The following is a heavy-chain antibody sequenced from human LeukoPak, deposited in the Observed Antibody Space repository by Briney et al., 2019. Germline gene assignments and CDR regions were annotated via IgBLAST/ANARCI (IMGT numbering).Heavy chain of an antibody. CDR1: GGSFSGYY. V-gene: IGHV4-34*01. J-gene: IGHJ6*04. CDR2: INHSGST. D-gene: IGHD6-19*01. CDR3: AGTFSSGWYPTGEYYYYGMDV. Sequence: PSETLSLTCAVYGGSFSGYYWSWIRQPPGKGLEWIGEINHSGSTNYNPSLKSRVTISVDTSKNQFSLKLSSVTAADTAVYYCAGTFSSGWYPTGEYYYYGMDVWGKGTTVTVSS.